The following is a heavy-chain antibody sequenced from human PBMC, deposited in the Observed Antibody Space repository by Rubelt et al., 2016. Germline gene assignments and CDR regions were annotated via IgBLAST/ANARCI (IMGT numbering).Heavy chain of an antibody. CDR3: ARVAEDVITDYMDV. D-gene: IGHD2/OR15-2a*01. Sequence: DVRLVESGGGLVQPGGSLRLSCAGSGFTFSYHSMSWVRQAPGKGLEWVSAISGSGGSTYYADSVKGRFTISRDNAKNSLYQQMNSLGADDTAVYYCARVAEDVITDYMDVWGKGTTVTVSS. CDR1: GFTFSYHS. V-gene: IGHV3-23*04. CDR2: ISGSGGST. J-gene: IGHJ6*03.